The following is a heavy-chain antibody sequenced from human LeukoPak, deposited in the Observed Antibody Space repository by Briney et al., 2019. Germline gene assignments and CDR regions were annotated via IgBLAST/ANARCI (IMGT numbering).Heavy chain of an antibody. CDR3: ARGGMITFGGVIDSLYYYYYMDV. CDR2: INAGNGNT. CDR1: GYTFTSYA. Sequence: ASVKVSCKASGYTFTSYAMHWVRQAPGQRLEWMGWINAGNGNTKYSQEFQGRVTITRDTSASTAYMELSSLRSEDMAVYYCARGGMITFGGVIDSLYYYYYMDVWGKGTTVTVSS. V-gene: IGHV1-3*03. D-gene: IGHD3-16*02. J-gene: IGHJ6*03.